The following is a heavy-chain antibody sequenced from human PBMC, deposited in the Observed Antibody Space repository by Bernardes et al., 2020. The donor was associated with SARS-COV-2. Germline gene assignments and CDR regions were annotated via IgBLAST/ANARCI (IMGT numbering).Heavy chain of an antibody. D-gene: IGHD2-21*02. J-gene: IGHJ6*02. CDR1: GGSLSSSTYY. CDR2: VYSSGST. CDR3: VGAHCGIDCYIGGLRSWDYGMDI. V-gene: IGHV4-39*01. Sequence: SETLSLTCTVSGGSLSSSTYYWGWIRQPPGKGLEWIGSVYSSGSTYHNPSLKSRATISIDTSKNQVSLRLNSMTAADTAVYYCVGAHCGIDCYIGGLRSWDYGMDIWGQGTTVTVSS.